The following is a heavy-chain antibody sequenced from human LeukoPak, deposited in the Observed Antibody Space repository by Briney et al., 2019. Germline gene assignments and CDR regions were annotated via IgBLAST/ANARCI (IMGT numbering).Heavy chain of an antibody. D-gene: IGHD4-23*01. CDR2: IYYSGST. V-gene: IGHV4-59*01. Sequence: SETLSLTCTVSGGSISSYYWSWIRQPPGKGLEWIGYIYYSGSTNCNPSVKSRVAMSVDTSKKQFSLKLSSLTAADTAVYYCARGGTAVIAPYAFDIWGQGKMVTVSS. CDR1: GGSISSYY. J-gene: IGHJ3*02. CDR3: ARGGTAVIAPYAFDI.